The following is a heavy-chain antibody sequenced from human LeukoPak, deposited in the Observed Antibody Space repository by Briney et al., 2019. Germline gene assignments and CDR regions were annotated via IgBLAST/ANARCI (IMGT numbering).Heavy chain of an antibody. D-gene: IGHD3-22*01. Sequence: QSGGSLRLSCAASGFTFSSYGMSWVRQAPGKGLEWVSAISGSGGSTYYADSVKGRFTISRDNSKNTLYLQMNSLRAEDTAVYYCAKDYYDSSGPRGCLGYWGQGTLVTVSS. CDR1: GFTFSSYG. CDR2: ISGSGGST. CDR3: AKDYYDSSGPRGCLGY. V-gene: IGHV3-23*01. J-gene: IGHJ4*02.